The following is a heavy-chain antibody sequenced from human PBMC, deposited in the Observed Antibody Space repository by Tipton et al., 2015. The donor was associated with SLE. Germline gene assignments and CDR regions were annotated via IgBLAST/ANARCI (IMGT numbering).Heavy chain of an antibody. CDR3: AKGGSGSYYNSRFDY. J-gene: IGHJ4*02. D-gene: IGHD3-10*01. Sequence: TLSLTCTVSGGSMSSSSYYWDWIRQPPGKGLEWIGSVYYSGTTYYMPSLKSRATISVDISKNQFSLRLSSVTAADTAVYYCAKGGSGSYYNSRFDYWGQGTLVTVSS. V-gene: IGHV4-39*01. CDR2: VYYSGTT. CDR1: GGSMSSSSYY.